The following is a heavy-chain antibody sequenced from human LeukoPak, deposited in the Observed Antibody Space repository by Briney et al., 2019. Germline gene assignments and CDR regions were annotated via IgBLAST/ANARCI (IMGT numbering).Heavy chain of an antibody. Sequence: GESLQISFKGSGYSFTSYWIGWVRQLPGKRLEWMGIIYPGDSDTRYSLSFQGQVTISADKSISTAYLQWSSLKASDTAMYYCARHDVAAGRNWFDPWGQGTLVTVSS. J-gene: IGHJ5*02. D-gene: IGHD6-13*01. CDR1: GYSFTSYW. V-gene: IGHV5-51*01. CDR3: ARHDVAAGRNWFDP. CDR2: IYPGDSDT.